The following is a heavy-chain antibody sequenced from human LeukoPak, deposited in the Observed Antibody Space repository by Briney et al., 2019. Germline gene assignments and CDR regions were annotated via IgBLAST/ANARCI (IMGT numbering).Heavy chain of an antibody. V-gene: IGHV4-31*03. J-gene: IGHJ3*02. CDR2: IYYTGGT. CDR3: ARAPGAFDI. Sequence: SQTLSLTSTVSGGSITSGSYYWAWIRQHPGKGLEWIGYIYYTGGTHYNPSLKSRLTISVDTSENHFSLKLSSVTAADTAIYFCARAPGAFDIWGQGTMVTVSS. CDR1: GGSITSGSYY.